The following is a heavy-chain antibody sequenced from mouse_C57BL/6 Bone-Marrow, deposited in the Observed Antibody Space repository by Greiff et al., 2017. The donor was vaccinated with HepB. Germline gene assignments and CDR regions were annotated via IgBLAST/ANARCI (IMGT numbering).Heavy chain of an antibody. CDR2: INPYNGDT. CDR1: GYSFTGYF. V-gene: IGHV1-20*01. Sequence: EVQLQQSGPELVKPGDSVKISCKASGYSFTGYFMNWVMQSHGKSLEWIGRINPYNGDTFYNQKFKGKATVTVDKSSSTAHIELRILTSEDSAVYYCARHYYGSSAYAIDYWGQGTSVTVSS. D-gene: IGHD1-1*01. J-gene: IGHJ4*01. CDR3: ARHYYGSSAYAIDY.